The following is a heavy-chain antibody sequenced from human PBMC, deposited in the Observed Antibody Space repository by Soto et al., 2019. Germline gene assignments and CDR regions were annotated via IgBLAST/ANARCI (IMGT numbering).Heavy chain of an antibody. Sequence: GGSLRLSCTASGFTFGDYGVSWFRQAPGKGLEWVSFIRSKSHGGTTEHAASVKGRFTISRDDSNSITYLQMNSLKTEDTAVYYCTKWGGSYPDYWGRGALVTVSS. J-gene: IGHJ4*02. V-gene: IGHV3-49*03. CDR1: GFTFGDYG. CDR3: TKWGGSYPDY. CDR2: IRSKSHGGTT. D-gene: IGHD1-26*01.